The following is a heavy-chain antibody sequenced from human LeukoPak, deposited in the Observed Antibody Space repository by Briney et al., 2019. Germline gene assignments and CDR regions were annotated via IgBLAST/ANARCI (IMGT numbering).Heavy chain of an antibody. Sequence: GGSLRLSCAASGFTFSSYEMNWVRQAPGKGLEWVSYISSSGSTIYYADSVKGRFTISRDNAKNSLYLQMNSLRAEDTAVYYCANLQIKVGWHSDYWGQGTLVTVSS. D-gene: IGHD1-26*01. J-gene: IGHJ4*02. CDR1: GFTFSSYE. V-gene: IGHV3-48*03. CDR2: ISSSGSTI. CDR3: ANLQIKVGWHSDY.